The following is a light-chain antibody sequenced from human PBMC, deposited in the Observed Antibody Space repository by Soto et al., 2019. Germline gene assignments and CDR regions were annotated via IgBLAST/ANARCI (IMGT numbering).Light chain of an antibody. V-gene: IGKV3-15*01. J-gene: IGKJ1*01. CDR3: QQYYNWPPWT. CDR2: GAS. Sequence: EIVMTQSPATLSVSPGERATLSCRASQSVSSNLAWYQQKPGQAPRLLIYGASTRATGIPARFSGSGSGTKVTLTISSLQSADFAVYYCQQYYNWPPWTFGQGTKVDIK. CDR1: QSVSSN.